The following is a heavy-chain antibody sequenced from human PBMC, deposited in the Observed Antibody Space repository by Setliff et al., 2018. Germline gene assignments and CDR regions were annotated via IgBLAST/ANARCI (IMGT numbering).Heavy chain of an antibody. CDR1: GFTFSSDP. V-gene: IGHV3-48*01. CDR2: IRNDGTTI. D-gene: IGHD6-25*01. J-gene: IGHJ4*02. CDR3: ARDSGFGGTFDY. Sequence: GGSLRLSCAASGFTFSSDPMHWVRQAPGKGLEWRSNIRNDGTTIYYADSVKGRFTISRDNAKNSLYLKMNSLRAEDTGVHYSARDSGFGGTFDYWGQGALVTVSS.